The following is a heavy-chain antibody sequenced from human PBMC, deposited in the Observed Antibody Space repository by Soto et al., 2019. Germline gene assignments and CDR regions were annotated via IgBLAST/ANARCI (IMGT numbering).Heavy chain of an antibody. D-gene: IGHD3-10*01. Sequence: KASETLSLSCAVYGWSFSGYYWSWIRKPPGKGLAWIGEINHSGSTNYNRSLKCRVTISIDTSKNQFSLKLSSVTAADTAVYYCASLGASKIRGVINNWFDPWGQGTLVTVSS. CDR2: INHSGST. CDR1: GWSFSGYY. V-gene: IGHV4-34*01. J-gene: IGHJ5*02. CDR3: ASLGASKIRGVINNWFDP.